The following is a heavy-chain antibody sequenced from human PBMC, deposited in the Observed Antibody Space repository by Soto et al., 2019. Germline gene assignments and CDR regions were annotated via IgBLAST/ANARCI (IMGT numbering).Heavy chain of an antibody. J-gene: IGHJ6*02. D-gene: IGHD2-15*01. CDR1: GGNFGIYA. Sequence: QVQLEQSGAEVKKPGSSVKVSCKPSGGNFGIYAITWVRQAPGQGLRWVGGIIPTVGTTHYAQKFEGRVSITAYESTGTVYMELSRLTSDDTAIYYCTRDVGEPFYNYGMDVWGQGTTVTVSS. CDR2: IIPTVGTT. V-gene: IGHV1-69*01. CDR3: TRDVGEPFYNYGMDV.